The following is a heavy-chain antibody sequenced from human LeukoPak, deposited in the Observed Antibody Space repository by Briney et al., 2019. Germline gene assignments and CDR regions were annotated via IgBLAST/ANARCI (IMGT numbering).Heavy chain of an antibody. J-gene: IGHJ4*02. CDR1: GGSISSGGYY. V-gene: IGHV4-31*03. CDR2: IYYSGST. D-gene: IGHD2-2*01. CDR3: ARAGVPAAMVGVFYFDY. Sequence: SETLSLTCTVSGGSISSGGYYWSWISQHPGKGLEWIGYIYYSGSTYYNPSLKSRVTISADTSKNQFSLKLSSVTAADTAVYYCARAGVPAAMVGVFYFDYWGQGTLVTVSS.